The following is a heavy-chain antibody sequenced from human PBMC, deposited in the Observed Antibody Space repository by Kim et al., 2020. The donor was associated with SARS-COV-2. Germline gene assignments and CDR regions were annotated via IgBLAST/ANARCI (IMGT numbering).Heavy chain of an antibody. V-gene: IGHV4-39*01. D-gene: IGHD3-9*01. Sequence: SETLSLTCTVSGGSISSSSYYWGWIRQPPGKGLEWIGSIYHSGSTYYNPSLKSRVTISVDTSKNQFSLKLSSVTAADTAVYYCARRHFDWLLAWGYWGQGTLVTVSS. CDR2: IYHSGST. J-gene: IGHJ4*02. CDR3: ARRHFDWLLAWGY. CDR1: GGSISSSSYY.